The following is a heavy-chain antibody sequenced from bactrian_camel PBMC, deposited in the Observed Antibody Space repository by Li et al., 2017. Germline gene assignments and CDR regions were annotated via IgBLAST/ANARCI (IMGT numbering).Heavy chain of an antibody. CDR3: AARPVNTRACVAGGRYELGY. V-gene: IGHV3S55*01. CDR1: HLSIDSYC. D-gene: IGHD1*01. J-gene: IGHJ4*01. CDR2: IGMDGRT. Sequence: VQLVESGGGSVQAGGSLRLSCTTSHLSIDSYCMAWFRQAPGKEREGVAAIGMDGRTSAADSVKGRFTISKDNAKNTLYLQMDNLQPEDTAVYYCAARPVNTRACVAGGRYELGYWGQGTQVTVS.